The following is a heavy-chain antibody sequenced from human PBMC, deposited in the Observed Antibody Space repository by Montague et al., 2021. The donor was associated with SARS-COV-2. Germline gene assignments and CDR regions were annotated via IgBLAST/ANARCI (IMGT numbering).Heavy chain of an antibody. Sequence: SETLSLTCAVYGGSLSGHSWSWVRQAPEKGLEWIGDIGHTGSFKYNPSLKSRVTMSIDAAKNQFSLRMTSVTAADTSIYYCARGGKERSTTFGVVFFPLLDSWGQGTLVTVSS. CDR1: GGSLSGHS. CDR3: ARGGKERSTTFGVVFFPLLDS. V-gene: IGHV4-34*01. D-gene: IGHD3-3*01. J-gene: IGHJ4*02. CDR2: IGHTGSF.